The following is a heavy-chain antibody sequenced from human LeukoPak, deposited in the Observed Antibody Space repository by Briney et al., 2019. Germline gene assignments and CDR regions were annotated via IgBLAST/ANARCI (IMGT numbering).Heavy chain of an antibody. V-gene: IGHV3-23*01. D-gene: IGHD4-17*01. Sequence: GGSLRLSCAASGFTFSSYAMSWVRKAPGKGLEWVSAISGSGGSTYYADSVKGRFTISRDNSKNTLYLQMNSLRAEDTAVYYCAKAKRTTVTTRGDYWGQGTLVTVSS. CDR1: GFTFSSYA. CDR3: AKAKRTTVTTRGDY. J-gene: IGHJ4*02. CDR2: ISGSGGST.